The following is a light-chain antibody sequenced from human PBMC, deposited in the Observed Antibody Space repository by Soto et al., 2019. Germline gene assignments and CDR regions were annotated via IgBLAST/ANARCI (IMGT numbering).Light chain of an antibody. V-gene: IGKV1-12*01. CDR3: QQANSFPT. J-gene: IGKJ5*01. Sequence: DVQMTQSPSSVSASVGDRVTVTCRASQDIGTWLVWYQQKPGKAPTLLISGATNLQSGVPSRFSGGGSGTDFTLTISSLQPEDVATYYCQQANSFPTFGRGTRLE. CDR1: QDIGTW. CDR2: GAT.